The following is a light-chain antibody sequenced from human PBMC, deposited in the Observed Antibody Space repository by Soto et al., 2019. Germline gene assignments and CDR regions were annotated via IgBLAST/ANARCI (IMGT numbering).Light chain of an antibody. CDR3: QQYDVWPALT. CDR1: QSVGSM. CDR2: GAS. V-gene: IGKV3-15*01. J-gene: IGKJ4*01. Sequence: EKVMTQSPVILSVSPGERVTLSCRASQSVGSMLAWYQQKPGQAPRLLIYGASNRATGIPVRFSGSGSGTEFTLTISSLQSEDSGVYYCQQYDVWPALTFGGGTKVEIK.